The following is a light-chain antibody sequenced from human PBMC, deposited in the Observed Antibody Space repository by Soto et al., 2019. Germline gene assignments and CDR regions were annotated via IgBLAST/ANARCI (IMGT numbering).Light chain of an antibody. V-gene: IGKV1-5*01. Sequence: DIQVTQSPPTLSASVGDRVTITCRASQTISTWMAWYQQKPGKAPKLLVYDASTLQSGVASRFSGSGSGTEFTLTISSLQPDDSATYYCQQYNSYSRTFGQGTRLRL. J-gene: IGKJ5*01. CDR2: DAS. CDR3: QQYNSYSRT. CDR1: QTISTW.